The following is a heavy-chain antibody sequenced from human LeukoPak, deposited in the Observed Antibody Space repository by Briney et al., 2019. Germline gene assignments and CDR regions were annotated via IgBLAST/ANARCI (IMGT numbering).Heavy chain of an antibody. J-gene: IGHJ4*02. CDR2: ANGGGDVT. CDR3: AKDRWFGDVSPSDY. V-gene: IGHV3-23*01. Sequence: GGSLRLSCAASGFSFSTFAMSWVRQTPGKGLEWVSHANGGGDVTHYVYSVKGRFTISRDNSKNTLYLQMDNLRVEDTALYYCAKDRWFGDVSPSDYWGQGTPVIVSS. D-gene: IGHD3-10*01. CDR1: GFSFSTFA.